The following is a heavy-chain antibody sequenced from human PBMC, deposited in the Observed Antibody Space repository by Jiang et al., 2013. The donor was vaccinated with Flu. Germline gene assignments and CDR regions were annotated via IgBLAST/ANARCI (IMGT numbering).Heavy chain of an antibody. CDR1: GGSFSGYY. V-gene: IGHV4-34*01. Sequence: LLKPSETLSLTCAVYGGSFSGYYWSWIRQPPGKGLEWIGEINHSGSTNYNPSLKSRVTISVDTSKNQFSLKLSSVTAADTAVYYCARVRIAARPRVFDYWGQGTLVTVSS. J-gene: IGHJ4*02. CDR3: ARVRIAARPRVFDY. D-gene: IGHD6-6*01. CDR2: INHSGST.